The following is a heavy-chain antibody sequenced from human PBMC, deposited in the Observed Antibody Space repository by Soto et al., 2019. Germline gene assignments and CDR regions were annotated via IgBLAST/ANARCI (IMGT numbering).Heavy chain of an antibody. D-gene: IGHD4-17*01. CDR1: GFTFRRHG. J-gene: IGHJ4*02. V-gene: IGHV3-33*01. Sequence: QVQVVESWGGVVQPGGSLRLSCAASGFTFRRHGMHWGRQAPGKGLVWVGGVGSGGRRDSYVGSVKGRFTISRDNGQNTLYLQMNSLRAEDTAVYYCARDDDYGDNGLDYWGQGTLVTVSS. CDR3: ARDDDYGDNGLDY. CDR2: VGSGGRRD.